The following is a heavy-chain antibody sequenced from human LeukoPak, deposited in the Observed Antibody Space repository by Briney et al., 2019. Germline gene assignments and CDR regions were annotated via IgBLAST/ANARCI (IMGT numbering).Heavy chain of an antibody. J-gene: IGHJ4*02. D-gene: IGHD2-2*01. CDR2: INHSGST. V-gene: IGHV4-34*01. Sequence: SEILSLTCAVYGGSFSGYYWSWIRQPPGKGLEWIGEINHSGSTNYNPSLKSRVTISVDTSKNQFSLKLSSVTAADTAVYYCARGRWGYCSSTSCYAPFDYWGQGTLVTVSS. CDR3: ARGRWGYCSSTSCYAPFDY. CDR1: GGSFSGYY.